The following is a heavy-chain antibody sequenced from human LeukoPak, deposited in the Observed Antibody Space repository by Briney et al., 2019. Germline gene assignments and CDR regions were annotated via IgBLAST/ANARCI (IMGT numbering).Heavy chain of an antibody. D-gene: IGHD3-22*01. CDR2: ISWNSGSI. CDR1: GFTFDDYA. Sequence: GRSLRLSCAASGFTFDDYAMHWVRQAPGKGLECVSGISWNSGSIGYADSVKGRFTISRDNAKNSLYLQMNSLRAEDTALYYCAKDRALYYYDSSGYYSSGQGTLVTVSS. V-gene: IGHV3-9*01. J-gene: IGHJ4*02. CDR3: AKDRALYYYDSSGYYS.